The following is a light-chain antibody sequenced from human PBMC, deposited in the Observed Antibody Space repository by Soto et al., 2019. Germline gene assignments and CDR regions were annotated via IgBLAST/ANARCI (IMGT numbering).Light chain of an antibody. V-gene: IGKV3D-20*01. CDR3: QQYGSSLLT. Sequence: EIVMTQSPATLSVSPGERATLSCRASQSVSSNLAWYQQKPGLAPRLLIYDASSRATGIPDRFSGSGSGTDFTLTISRLEPEDFAVYYCQQYGSSLLTFGGGTKVEIK. CDR1: QSVSSN. CDR2: DAS. J-gene: IGKJ4*01.